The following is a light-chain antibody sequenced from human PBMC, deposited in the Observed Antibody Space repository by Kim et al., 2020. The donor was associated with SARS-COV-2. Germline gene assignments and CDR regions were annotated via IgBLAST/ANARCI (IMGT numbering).Light chain of an antibody. J-gene: IGLJ2*01. Sequence: DKYVCWYQHRPGQSPVLVIHQDNKRPSGIPERFSGSNSGNTATLTISGTEAMDEADYYCQVWDSSTPVVFGGGTQLTVL. V-gene: IGLV3-1*01. CDR1: DKY. CDR2: QDN. CDR3: QVWDSSTPVV.